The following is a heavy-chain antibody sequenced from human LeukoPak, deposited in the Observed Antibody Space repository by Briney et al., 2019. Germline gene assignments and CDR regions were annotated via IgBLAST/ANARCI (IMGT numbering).Heavy chain of an antibody. V-gene: IGHV1-46*01. CDR2: INPSGGST. Sequence: GASVKVSCKASGYTFTSYYMHWVRPAPGQGLAWMGIINPSGGSTSYAQKFQGRVTMTTDTFTNTAYMELTSLRSDDTATYYCAILAAAQTGDSWGQGTLVSVSS. J-gene: IGHJ4*02. CDR3: AILAAAQTGDS. CDR1: GYTFTSYY. D-gene: IGHD6-13*01.